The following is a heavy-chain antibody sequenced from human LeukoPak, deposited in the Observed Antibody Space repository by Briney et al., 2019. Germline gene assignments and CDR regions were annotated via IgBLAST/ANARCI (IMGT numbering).Heavy chain of an antibody. Sequence: ASVKVSCKASGYTFTGYYLHWVRQAPGQGLEWMGWINPNSGGTNYAQKFQGRVTMTRDTSISTAYTELSRLRSDDTAVYYCARELNYGYTVDYWGQGTLVTVSS. CDR2: INPNSGGT. CDR3: ARELNYGYTVDY. J-gene: IGHJ4*02. V-gene: IGHV1-2*02. D-gene: IGHD2-2*02. CDR1: GYTFTGYY.